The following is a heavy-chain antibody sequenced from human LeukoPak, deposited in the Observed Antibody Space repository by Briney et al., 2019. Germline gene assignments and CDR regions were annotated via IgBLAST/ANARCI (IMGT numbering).Heavy chain of an antibody. V-gene: IGHV4-34*01. D-gene: IGHD6-19*01. J-gene: IGHJ4*02. CDR3: AGGPHKYSSGWVPRDY. CDR2: INHSGST. Sequence: PSETLPLTCAVYGGSFSGYYWSWIRQPPGKGLEWIGEINHSGSTNYNPSLKSRVTISVDTSKNQFSLKLSSVTAADTAVYYCAGGPHKYSSGWVPRDYWGQGTLVTVSS. CDR1: GGSFSGYY.